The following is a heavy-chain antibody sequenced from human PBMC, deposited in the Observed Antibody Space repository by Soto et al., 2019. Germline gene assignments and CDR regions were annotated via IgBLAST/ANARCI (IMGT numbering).Heavy chain of an antibody. D-gene: IGHD6-19*01. J-gene: IGHJ3*02. CDR1: GGSISSYY. Sequence: SETLSLTCTVSGGSISSYYWTWIRQPPGKGLEWIGYMYYSGSTNYNPSLKSRVTISVDTSKNQFSLKLSSVTAADTAVYYCAREDSSGIYNQIVNAFDIWGQGTMVTVSS. V-gene: IGHV4-59*01. CDR3: AREDSSGIYNQIVNAFDI. CDR2: MYYSGST.